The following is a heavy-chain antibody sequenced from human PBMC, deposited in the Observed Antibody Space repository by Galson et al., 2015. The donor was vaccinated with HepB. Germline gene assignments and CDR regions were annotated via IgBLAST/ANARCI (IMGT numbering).Heavy chain of an antibody. D-gene: IGHD4-17*01. Sequence: CAISGDSVSSNSAAWNWIRQSPSSGLEWLGRTYYRSKWYNDYAVSVKSRITINPDTSKNQFSLQLNSVTPEDTAVYYCARGDYGDPSSYYYYYGMDVWGQGTTVTVSS. CDR2: TYYRSKWYN. V-gene: IGHV6-1*01. CDR1: GDSVSSNSAA. CDR3: ARGDYGDPSSYYYYYGMDV. J-gene: IGHJ6*02.